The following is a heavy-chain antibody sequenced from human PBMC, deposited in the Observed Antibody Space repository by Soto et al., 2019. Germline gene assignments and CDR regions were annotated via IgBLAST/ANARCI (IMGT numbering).Heavy chain of an antibody. CDR3: ARGSHWYRSGWCSY. V-gene: IGHV1-8*01. CDR1: GYTFTSYD. Sequence: GASVKVSCKASGYTFTSYDINWVRQATGQGLERMGWMNPNSGNTGYAQKFQGRVTMTRNTSISTAYMELSSLRSEDTAVYYCARGSHWYRSGWCSYWGHGTVVTVYS. J-gene: IGHJ4*01. CDR2: MNPNSGNT. D-gene: IGHD6-19*01.